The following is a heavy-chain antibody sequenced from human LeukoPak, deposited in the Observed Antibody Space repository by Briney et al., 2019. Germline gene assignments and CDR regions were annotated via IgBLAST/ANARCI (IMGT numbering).Heavy chain of an antibody. J-gene: IGHJ4*02. CDR2: IYYSGST. CDR3: ATGYSSTWYYFDY. CDR1: GDSISSYY. V-gene: IGHV4-59*01. Sequence: SETLSLTCTVSGDSISSYYWSWIRQPPGKGLERIGYIYYSGSTNYNPSLKSRVTISVDRSKNKFSLKLSSVTAADTAVYYCATGYSSTWYYFDYWGQGTLVTVSS. D-gene: IGHD6-13*01.